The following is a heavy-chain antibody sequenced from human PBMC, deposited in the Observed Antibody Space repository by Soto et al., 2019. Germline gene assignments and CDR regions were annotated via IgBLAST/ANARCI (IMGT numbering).Heavy chain of an antibody. J-gene: IGHJ5*02. D-gene: IGHD3-10*01. Sequence: SETLSLTCTVSGGSISSGSSYWGCIRQPPGKGLEWIGSIYYRGSTYYNPSLRSRVSISVDTSKNQFSLKLSSVTAADTAVYYCARQITMVGENWFDPWGQGTLVTVSS. CDR2: IYYRGST. V-gene: IGHV4-39*01. CDR1: GGSISSGSSY. CDR3: ARQITMVGENWFDP.